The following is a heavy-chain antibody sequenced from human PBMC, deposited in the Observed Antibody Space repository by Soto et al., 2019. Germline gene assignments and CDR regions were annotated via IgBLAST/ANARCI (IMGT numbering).Heavy chain of an antibody. CDR2: IIPVFGTP. V-gene: IGHV1-69*01. CDR3: VGASFGVMITLDF. Sequence: QVQLVQSGAEVKKPGSSVKVSCKASGGTFSNYAISWVRQDPGQGLEWMGGIIPVFGTPKYAQKFQGRVTITADPSTNTVYMELSSLRSEDTAMYYCVGASFGVMITLDFWGQGTLVTVSS. D-gene: IGHD3-3*01. CDR1: GGTFSNYA. J-gene: IGHJ4*02.